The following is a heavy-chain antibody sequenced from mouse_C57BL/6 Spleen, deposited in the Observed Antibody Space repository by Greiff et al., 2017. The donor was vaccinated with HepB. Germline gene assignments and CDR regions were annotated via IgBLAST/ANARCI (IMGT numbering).Heavy chain of an antibody. CDR2: ISDGGSYT. D-gene: IGHD4-1*01. Sequence: DVMLVESGGGLVKPGGSLKLSCAASGFTFSSYAMSWVRQTPEKRLEWVATISDGGSYTYYPDNVKGRFTISRDNAKNNLYLQMSHLKSEDTAMYYCAREANWDGPYYFDYWGQGTTLTVSS. CDR1: GFTFSSYA. V-gene: IGHV5-4*01. CDR3: AREANWDGPYYFDY. J-gene: IGHJ2*01.